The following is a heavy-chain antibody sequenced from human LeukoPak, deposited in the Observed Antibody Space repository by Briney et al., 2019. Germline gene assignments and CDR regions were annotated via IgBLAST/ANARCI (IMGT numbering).Heavy chain of an antibody. V-gene: IGHV3-7*01. Sequence: GGSLRLSCAASGFTFSSYWMSWVRQAPGKGLEWVANIKQEGSEKYYVDSVKGRFSISTDNAKNSLYLQMKRLRAEDTAVYFCARARNRIAVSVIREYYYMDVWGKGTTVTVSS. D-gene: IGHD6-19*01. J-gene: IGHJ6*03. CDR3: ARARNRIAVSVIREYYYMDV. CDR2: IKQEGSEK. CDR1: GFTFSSYW.